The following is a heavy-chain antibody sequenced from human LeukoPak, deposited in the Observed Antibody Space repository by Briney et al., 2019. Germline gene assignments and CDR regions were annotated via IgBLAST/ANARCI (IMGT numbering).Heavy chain of an antibody. CDR3: TRNYDILTGYYRRSDAFDI. V-gene: IGHV3-15*01. Sequence: GGSLRLSCAASGFTFSNAWMSWVRKAPGKGLAWVGRIKSKTDGGTTDYAAPVKGRFTISRDDSKNTLYLQMNSLKTEDTAVYYCTRNYDILTGYYRRSDAFDIWGQGTMVTVSS. CDR1: GFTFSNAW. J-gene: IGHJ3*02. CDR2: IKSKTDGGTT. D-gene: IGHD3-9*01.